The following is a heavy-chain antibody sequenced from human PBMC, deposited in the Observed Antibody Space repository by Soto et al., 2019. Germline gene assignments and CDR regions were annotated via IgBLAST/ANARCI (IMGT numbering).Heavy chain of an antibody. D-gene: IGHD3-3*01. V-gene: IGHV1-18*01. CDR2: ISAYNGNT. Sequence: ASVKVSCKASGYTFTSYGISWVRQAPGQGLEWMGWISAYNGNTNYAQKLQGRVTMTTDTSTSTAYMELRSLRSDDTAVYYCARASSLRTYYDFWCGYLMEGNWFDPCG. CDR3: ARASSLRTYYDFWCGYLMEGNWFDP. CDR1: GYTFTSYG. J-gene: IGHJ5*02.